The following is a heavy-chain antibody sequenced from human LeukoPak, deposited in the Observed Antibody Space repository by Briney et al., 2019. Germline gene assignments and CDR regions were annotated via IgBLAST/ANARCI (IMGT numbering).Heavy chain of an antibody. CDR2: IYYSGST. V-gene: IGHV4-31*03. CDR3: ARINVYGSGSPHWGGDY. D-gene: IGHD3-10*01. J-gene: IGHJ4*02. Sequence: SQTLSLTCTVSGGYISSGGYYWSWIRQHPGKGLEWIGYIYYSGSTYYNPSLKSRVTISVDTSKNQFSLKLSSVTAADTAVYYCARINVYGSGSPHWGGDYWGQGTLVTVSS. CDR1: GGYISSGGYY.